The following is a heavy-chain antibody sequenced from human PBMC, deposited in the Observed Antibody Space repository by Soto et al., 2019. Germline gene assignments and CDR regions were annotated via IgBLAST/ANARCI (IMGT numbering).Heavy chain of an antibody. CDR3: AREAFQEPFFDY. D-gene: IGHD1-26*01. CDR1: GFTFSDYY. Sequence: GGSLRLSCAASGFTFSDYYMSWIRQAPGKGLEWVAVIWYDGSNKYYADSVKGRFTISRDNSKNTLYLQMNSLRAEDTAVYYCAREAFQEPFFDYWGQGTLVTVSS. V-gene: IGHV3-33*08. J-gene: IGHJ4*02. CDR2: IWYDGSNK.